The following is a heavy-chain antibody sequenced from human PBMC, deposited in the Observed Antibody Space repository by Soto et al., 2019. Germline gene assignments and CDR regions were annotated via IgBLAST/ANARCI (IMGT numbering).Heavy chain of an antibody. V-gene: IGHV3-64*01. CDR3: PRRARPDFYYMVV. CDR2: ISSNGVVT. Sequence: EVQLAESGGGLAQPGGSLRLSCAASGFTLSGYAMDWVRQAPGKGLEYVSGISSNGVVTYYANSVQGRFTISRDNSQNTVYLQMGSLRPEDMAVYSCPRRARPDFYYMVVWGKGTTVSVS. D-gene: IGHD6-6*01. J-gene: IGHJ6*03. CDR1: GFTLSGYA.